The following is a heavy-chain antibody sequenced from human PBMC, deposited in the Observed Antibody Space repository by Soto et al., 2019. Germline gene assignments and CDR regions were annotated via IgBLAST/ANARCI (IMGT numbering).Heavy chain of an antibody. V-gene: IGHV3-53*01. D-gene: IGHD1-1*01. Sequence: GSLRLSCAASGLTVSGKKYVAWVRQAPGKGLEWVSALYDVDGSFYPDSVKGRFTTSSDSSKTTVYLQMNDLRPADTAVYYCATWHEREHAYDVWGQGTTVTVSS. CDR3: ATWHEREHAYDV. CDR1: GLTVSGKKY. J-gene: IGHJ3*01. CDR2: LYDVDGS.